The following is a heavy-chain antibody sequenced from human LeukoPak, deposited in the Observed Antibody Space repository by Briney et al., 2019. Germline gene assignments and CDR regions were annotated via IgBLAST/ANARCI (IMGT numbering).Heavy chain of an antibody. J-gene: IGHJ6*02. CDR1: GFTFSSYA. CDR3: AKDRVRPETDIVVVPAANRPNRRPYYYYGMDV. D-gene: IGHD2-2*01. Sequence: PGGSLRLSCAVSGFTFSSYAMSWVRQAPGKGLECVSSISGSGGTTYYTDSVKGRFTISRDNSKNTLYLQMNSLRAEDTAVYYCAKDRVRPETDIVVVPAANRPNRRPYYYYGMDVWGQGTTVTVSS. CDR2: ISGSGGTT. V-gene: IGHV3-23*01.